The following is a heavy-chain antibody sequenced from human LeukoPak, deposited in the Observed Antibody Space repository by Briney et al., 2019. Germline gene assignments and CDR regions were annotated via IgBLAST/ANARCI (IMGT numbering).Heavy chain of an antibody. CDR3: ARLQPINWFDP. CDR2: IYYSGST. V-gene: IGHV4-59*08. Sequence: PSETLSLTCTVSGGSISSYYWSWIRQPPGKGLEWIGYIYYSGSTNYNPSLKSRVTISVDTSKNQFSLKLSSVTAADTAVYYCARLQPINWFDPWGQGTLVTVSS. CDR1: GGSISSYY. D-gene: IGHD1-1*01. J-gene: IGHJ5*02.